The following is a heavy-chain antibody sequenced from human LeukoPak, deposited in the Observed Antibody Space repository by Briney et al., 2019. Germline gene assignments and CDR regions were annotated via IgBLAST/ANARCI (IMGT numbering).Heavy chain of an antibody. J-gene: IGHJ4*02. V-gene: IGHV3-74*01. Sequence: PGGSLRLSCAASGFTFSSYWMHWVRQAPGKGLVWVSRTNSDGSSIRYADSVKGRFAISRDNAKNSLYLQMNSLRAEDTAVYYCARVIPDHILTGYYQGEVFDYWGQGTLVTVSS. D-gene: IGHD3-9*01. CDR3: ARVIPDHILTGYYQGEVFDY. CDR2: TNSDGSSI. CDR1: GFTFSSYW.